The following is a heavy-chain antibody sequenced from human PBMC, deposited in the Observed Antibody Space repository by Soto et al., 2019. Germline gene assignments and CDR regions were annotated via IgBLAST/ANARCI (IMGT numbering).Heavy chain of an antibody. J-gene: IGHJ4*02. V-gene: IGHV4-34*01. CDR1: CGPFNGYK. CDR3: ARGLDLWASSIDY. CDR2: INHSGST. D-gene: IGHD1-7*01. Sequence: SETLSLTCAVHCGPFNGYKWTWILQPPGKGLGWIGDINHSGSTNSNPSLESRLTISVDTSKNQFSLNLSSVTAADTAVYYCARGLDLWASSIDYWGQGTLVTVS.